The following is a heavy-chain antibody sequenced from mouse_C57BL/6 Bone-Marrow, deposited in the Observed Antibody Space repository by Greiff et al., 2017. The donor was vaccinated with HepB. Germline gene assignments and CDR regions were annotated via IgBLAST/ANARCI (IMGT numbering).Heavy chain of an antibody. CDR1: GFTFSSYA. V-gene: IGHV5-9-1*02. CDR2: ISSGGDYI. CDR3: TRERIYYYGSSYWYFDV. D-gene: IGHD1-1*01. Sequence: EVQRVESGEGLVKPGGSLKLSCAASGFTFSSYAMSWVRQTPEKRLEWVAYISSGGDYIYYADTVKGRFTISRDNARNTLYLQMSSLKSEDTAMYYCTRERIYYYGSSYWYFDVWGTGTTVTVSS. J-gene: IGHJ1*03.